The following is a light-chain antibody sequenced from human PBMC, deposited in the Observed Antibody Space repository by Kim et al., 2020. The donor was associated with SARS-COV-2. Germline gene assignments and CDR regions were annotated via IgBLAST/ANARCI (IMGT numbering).Light chain of an antibody. V-gene: IGKV3-20*01. CDR3: QQYSSSPLT. Sequence: EIVLTQSPGTLSLSPGERATLSCRASQSVSSSYLAWYQQKPGQAPRLIIYGASSRATGIPDRFSGSGSGTDFTLTISRLEPEDFAVYYCQQYSSSPLTFGGGTKVDIK. J-gene: IGKJ4*01. CDR2: GAS. CDR1: QSVSSSY.